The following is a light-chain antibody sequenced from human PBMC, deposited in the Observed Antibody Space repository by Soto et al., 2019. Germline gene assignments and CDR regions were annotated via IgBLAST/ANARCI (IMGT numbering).Light chain of an antibody. Sequence: EIVMTQSPATLSVSPGERATLSCRASQSVSRNLAWYQQKPGQAPRLLIHGATTRATGIPARFSGSGSGTDFTLTISSLQPDDFATYYCQQYNTYSTFGQGTRLEI. J-gene: IGKJ5*01. CDR2: GAT. CDR1: QSVSRN. CDR3: QQYNTYST. V-gene: IGKV3-15*01.